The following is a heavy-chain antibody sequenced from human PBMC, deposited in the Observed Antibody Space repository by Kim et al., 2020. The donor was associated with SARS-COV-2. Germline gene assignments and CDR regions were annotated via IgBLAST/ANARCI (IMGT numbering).Heavy chain of an antibody. D-gene: IGHD3-10*01. V-gene: IGHV1-69*13. J-gene: IGHJ6*02. CDR2: IIPESGTV. Sequence: SVKVSCKASGGTFNNFGFNWVRQAPGQGLEWMGGIIPESGTVDYAQTAQGRVTITADDSTSTVYMEMSSLRSEDTAVYYCAREGDGSGSLYGMSVWGQGTTVTVSS. CDR1: GGTFNNFG. CDR3: AREGDGSGSLYGMSV.